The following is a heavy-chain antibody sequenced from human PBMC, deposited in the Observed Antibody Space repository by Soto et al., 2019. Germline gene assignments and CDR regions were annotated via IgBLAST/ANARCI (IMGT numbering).Heavy chain of an antibody. Sequence: GASVKVSCKASGYTFTSYDINWVRQATGQGLEWMGGINPNCGTTNYAQKFQGRVTITADESTSTAYMELSSLRSEDTAVYYCARNSGGSYGNFDYWGQGTLVTVSS. CDR2: INPNCGTT. J-gene: IGHJ4*02. D-gene: IGHD2-15*01. CDR3: ARNSGGSYGNFDY. CDR1: GYTFTSYD. V-gene: IGHV1-69*13.